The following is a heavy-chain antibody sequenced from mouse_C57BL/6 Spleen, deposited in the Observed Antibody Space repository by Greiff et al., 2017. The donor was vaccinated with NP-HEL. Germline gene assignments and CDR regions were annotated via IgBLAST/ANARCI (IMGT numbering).Heavy chain of an antibody. Sequence: QVQLQQSGAELARPGASVKLSCKASGYTFTSYGISWVKQRTGQGLEWIGEIYPRSGNTYYNEKFKGKATLTADKSSSTAYMELRSLTSEDSAVYICARRVITTVVAPYYAMDYWGQGTSDTVSS. CDR3: ARRVITTVVAPYYAMDY. CDR2: IYPRSGNT. CDR1: GYTFTSYG. D-gene: IGHD1-1*01. J-gene: IGHJ4*01. V-gene: IGHV1-81*01.